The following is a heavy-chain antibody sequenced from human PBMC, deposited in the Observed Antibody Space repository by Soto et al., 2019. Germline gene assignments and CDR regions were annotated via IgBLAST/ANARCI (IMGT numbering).Heavy chain of an antibody. CDR3: ARGWEVGVAGSAAFDM. CDR2: INPGSGAA. J-gene: IGHJ3*02. D-gene: IGHD3-3*01. CDR1: GYTVTTHY. V-gene: IGHV1-46*01. Sequence: QVQLVQSGAEVKKPGASVKIYCTASGYTVTTHYMHWVRQAPGRGLEWMGAINPGSGAAKYTQTFQARVTMTRDTSTNTVYMEMSAQRSEDTAVFYCARGWEVGVAGSAAFDMWGQGTMVTVSS.